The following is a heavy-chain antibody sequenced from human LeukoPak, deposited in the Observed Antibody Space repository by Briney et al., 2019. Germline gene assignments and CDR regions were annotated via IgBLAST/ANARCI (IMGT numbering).Heavy chain of an antibody. Sequence: GGSLRLSCAASGFTFSSYGMHWVRQAPGKGLEWVAFIRYDGSNKYYADSVKGRFTISRDNSKNTLYLQMNSLRGEDTAVYYCAKGQWLASGLYYYYYMDVWGKGTTVTVSS. CDR3: AKGQWLASGLYYYYYMDV. J-gene: IGHJ6*03. V-gene: IGHV3-30*02. D-gene: IGHD6-19*01. CDR1: GFTFSSYG. CDR2: IRYDGSNK.